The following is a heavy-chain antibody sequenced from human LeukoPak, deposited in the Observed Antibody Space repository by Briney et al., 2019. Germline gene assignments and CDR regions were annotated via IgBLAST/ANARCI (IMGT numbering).Heavy chain of an antibody. J-gene: IGHJ4*02. D-gene: IGHD1-26*01. CDR2: IIPIFGTA. Sequence: SVKVSCKASGGTFSSYAISWVRQAPGQGLEWMGRIIPIFGTANYAQKFQGRVTITTDESTSTAYMELSSLRSEDTAVYYCARGSPVSGSYSPFGYWGQGTLVTVSS. CDR1: GGTFSSYA. V-gene: IGHV1-69*05. CDR3: ARGSPVSGSYSPFGY.